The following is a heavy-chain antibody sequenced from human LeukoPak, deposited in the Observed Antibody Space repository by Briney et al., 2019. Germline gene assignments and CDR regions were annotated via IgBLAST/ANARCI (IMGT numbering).Heavy chain of an antibody. CDR1: GYSFTSYW. Sequence: GESLKISCKGSGYSFTSYWIGWVRQMPGKGLEWMGIIYPGDSDTRYSPSFQGQVTISADKSISTAYLQWSSLKASDTAMYYCACRITTVRGVQAPDDAFDIWGQGTMVTVSS. CDR3: ACRITTVRGVQAPDDAFDI. J-gene: IGHJ3*02. CDR2: IYPGDSDT. V-gene: IGHV5-51*01. D-gene: IGHD3-10*01.